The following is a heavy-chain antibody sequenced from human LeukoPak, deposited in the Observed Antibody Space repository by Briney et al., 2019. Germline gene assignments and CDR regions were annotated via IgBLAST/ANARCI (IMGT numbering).Heavy chain of an antibody. CDR2: LLDSWRT. CDR3: ATIRRGSIYGYFDF. V-gene: IGHV4-59*11. Sequence: SGTLSLTCTVSGASMSTHYWSWLRQPPGKGLEWIGYLLDSWRTKDNPSLQSRVTLSADTSKNQFSLKLTSVTAADTAVYYCATIRRGSIYGYFDFWGQGILVTVSS. CDR1: GASMSTHY. J-gene: IGHJ4*02. D-gene: IGHD5-18*01.